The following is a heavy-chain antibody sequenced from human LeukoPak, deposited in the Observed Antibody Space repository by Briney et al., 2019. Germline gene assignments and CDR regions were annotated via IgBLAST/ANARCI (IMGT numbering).Heavy chain of an antibody. D-gene: IGHD1-26*01. CDR2: IYTSGST. CDR1: GGSISSYY. J-gene: IGHJ4*02. V-gene: IGHV4-4*07. CDR3: ARDRSGGYYDYFDY. Sequence: SETLSLTCTVSGGSISSYYWSWIRQPPGKGLEWIGRIYTSGSTNYNPSLKSRVTMSVDTSKNQFSLKLSSVTAADTAVYYCARDRSGGYYDYFDYWGQGTLVTVSS.